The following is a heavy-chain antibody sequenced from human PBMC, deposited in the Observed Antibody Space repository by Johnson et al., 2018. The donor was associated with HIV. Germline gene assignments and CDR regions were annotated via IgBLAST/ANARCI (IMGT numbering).Heavy chain of an antibody. CDR2: ISYDGSNE. Sequence: QMLLVESVGGVVQPGGSLRLSCAASGFAFSNYAMHWVRQAPGKGLEWMAIISYDGSNEYYADSVKGRFTISRDNSKNTLYLHMSSLRAEDTALYYCARDSFIAVTLSDAFDIWGQGTVVTVSS. CDR1: GFAFSNYA. CDR3: ARDSFIAVTLSDAFDI. J-gene: IGHJ3*02. D-gene: IGHD6-19*01. V-gene: IGHV3-30-3*01.